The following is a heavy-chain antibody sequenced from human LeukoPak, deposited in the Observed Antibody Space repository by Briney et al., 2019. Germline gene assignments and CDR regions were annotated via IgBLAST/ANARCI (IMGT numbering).Heavy chain of an antibody. CDR2: ISRSGGST. CDR1: GFTFSSSE. V-gene: IGHV3-23*01. CDR3: AKTIPYWYLDL. Sequence: GGSLRLSCAASGFTFSSSEVTWVRQAPGKGLEWVSAISRSGGSTYADSVKGRFTISRDNSKNTLYLQMNSLRAEDTAIYYCAKTIPYWYLDLWGRGTLVTVSS. J-gene: IGHJ2*01. D-gene: IGHD5-24*01.